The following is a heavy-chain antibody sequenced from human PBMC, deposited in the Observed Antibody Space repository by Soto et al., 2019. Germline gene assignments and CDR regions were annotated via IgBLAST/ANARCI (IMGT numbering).Heavy chain of an antibody. CDR3: ARGWFGPDV. J-gene: IGHJ6*04. CDR1: GFTLSGRS. V-gene: IGHV3-74*01. D-gene: IGHD3-10*01. CDR2: IDNAGTDS. Sequence: VQLVESGGGLVQPGGWLRHSCAASGFTLSGRSMHWVRQAPGKGLVWVSGIDNAGTDSTYADSVKGRFTSSRDNAKNMLYLQMNSLRVEDTAVYYCARGWFGPDVWGKGTTVTVSS.